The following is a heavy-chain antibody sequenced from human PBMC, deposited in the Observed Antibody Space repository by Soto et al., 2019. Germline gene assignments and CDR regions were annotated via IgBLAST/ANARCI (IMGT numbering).Heavy chain of an antibody. Sequence: EVQLVESGGGLVKPGGSLRLSCAASGFTFSSYSMNWVRQAPGKGLEWVSSISSSSSYIYYADSVKGRFTISRDNAKNSLYLQMNSLRAEDTAVYYCASPWKGYSYGHIDYWGQGTLVTVSS. CDR1: GFTFSSYS. CDR3: ASPWKGYSYGHIDY. D-gene: IGHD5-18*01. V-gene: IGHV3-21*01. J-gene: IGHJ4*02. CDR2: ISSSSSYI.